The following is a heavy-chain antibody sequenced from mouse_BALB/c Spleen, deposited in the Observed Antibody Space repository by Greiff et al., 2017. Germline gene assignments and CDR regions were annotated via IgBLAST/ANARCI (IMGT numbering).Heavy chain of an antibody. CDR3: ARSELRLRNYFDY. CDR1: GFTFSSFG. D-gene: IGHD1-2*01. Sequence: EVKLVESGGGLVQPGGSRKLSCAASGFTFSSFGMHWVRQAPEKGLEWVAYISSGSSTIYYADTVKGRFTISRDNPKNTLFLQMTSLRSEDTAMYYCARSELRLRNYFDYWGQGTTLTVSA. J-gene: IGHJ2*01. CDR2: ISSGSSTI. V-gene: IGHV5-17*02.